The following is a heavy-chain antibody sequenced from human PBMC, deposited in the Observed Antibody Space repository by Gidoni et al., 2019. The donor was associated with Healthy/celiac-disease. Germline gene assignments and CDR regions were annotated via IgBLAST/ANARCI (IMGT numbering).Heavy chain of an antibody. D-gene: IGHD5-18*01. CDR3: ARGGAWIQLWADYYYYGMDV. CDR1: GGSISSGSYY. J-gene: IGHJ6*02. CDR2: IYTSGST. V-gene: IGHV4-61*02. Sequence: QVQLQESGPGLVKHSQTLSLTCTVSGGSISSGSYYWSWIRQPAGKGLEWIGRIYTSGSTNYNPSLKIRVTISVDTSKNQFSLKLSSVTAADTAVYYCARGGAWIQLWADYYYYGMDVWGQGTTVTVSS.